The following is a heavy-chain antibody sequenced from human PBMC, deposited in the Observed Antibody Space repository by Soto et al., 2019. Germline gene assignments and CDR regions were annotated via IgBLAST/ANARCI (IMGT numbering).Heavy chain of an antibody. CDR3: ARELRRSGYYPTY. D-gene: IGHD3-3*01. CDR2: IWYDVSNK. Sequence: XVCLRRSGAASGFSFSSYCMHWVRQAPGKGLEWVAVIWYDVSNKYYADSVKGRFTISRDNSKNTLYLQMNSLRAEDTAVYYCARELRRSGYYPTYCGQRTLVTVSS. J-gene: IGHJ4*02. V-gene: IGHV3-33*01. CDR1: GFSFSSYC.